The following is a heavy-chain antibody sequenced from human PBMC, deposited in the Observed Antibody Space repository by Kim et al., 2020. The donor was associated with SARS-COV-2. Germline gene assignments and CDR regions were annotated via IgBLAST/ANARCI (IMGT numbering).Heavy chain of an antibody. CDR3: ARGPTTIRFVDY. V-gene: IGHV3-21*01. CDR2: I. D-gene: IGHD3-3*02. Sequence: ISSADAVQGRFTISRDNARNSLYLQMNSLRAEDTAVYSCARGPTTIRFVDYWGQGTLVTVSS. J-gene: IGHJ4*02.